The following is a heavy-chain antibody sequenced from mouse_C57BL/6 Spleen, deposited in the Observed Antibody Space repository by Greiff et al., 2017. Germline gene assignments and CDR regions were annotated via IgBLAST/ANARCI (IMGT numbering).Heavy chain of an antibody. Sequence: EVMLVESGGGLVQPGASLRLSCAASGFTFTGYYMGWVRQPPGQAPEWLALIRNKANGYTTEYTASVKGPFTISRDNSQTTLYLHMNTLRAEDSATYYCVKGLRVAFDDRGQGTTLTAAS. D-gene: IGHD1-1*02. V-gene: IGHV7-4*01. CDR2: IRNKANGYTT. CDR1: GFTFTGYY. CDR3: VKGLRVAFDD. J-gene: IGHJ2*01.